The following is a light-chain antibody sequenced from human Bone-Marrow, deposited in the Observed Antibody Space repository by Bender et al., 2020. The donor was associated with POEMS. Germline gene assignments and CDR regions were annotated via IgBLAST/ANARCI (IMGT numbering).Light chain of an antibody. J-gene: IGLJ3*02. V-gene: IGLV2-14*03. Sequence: QSALTQPASVSGSPGQSINISCTGTSSDIGAYNYVSWYQHHPGQAPKLMIYDVTTRPSGVSYRFSGSKSGNAASLTISGLQAEDEADYYCSSYTRSNTVVFGGGTKVTVL. CDR1: SSDIGAYNY. CDR3: SSYTRSNTVV. CDR2: DVT.